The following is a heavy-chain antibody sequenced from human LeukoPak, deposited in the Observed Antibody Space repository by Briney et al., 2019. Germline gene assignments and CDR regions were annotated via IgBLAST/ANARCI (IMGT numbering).Heavy chain of an antibody. CDR1: GGSISSGGYY. CDR2: IYYSGST. D-gene: IGHD1-26*01. V-gene: IGHV4-31*03. Sequence: SETLSLTCTVSGGSISSGGYYWSWIRQHPGKGLEWIGYIYYSGSTYYNPSLKSRVTISVDTSKNQFSLKLSSVTAADTAVYYCARGPHLRRSKRYGMDVWGQGTTVTVSS. J-gene: IGHJ6*02. CDR3: ARGPHLRRSKRYGMDV.